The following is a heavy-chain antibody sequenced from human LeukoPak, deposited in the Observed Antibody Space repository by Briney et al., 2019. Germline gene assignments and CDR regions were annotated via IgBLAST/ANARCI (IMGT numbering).Heavy chain of an antibody. V-gene: IGHV1-69*13. Sequence: SVKVSCKASGGTFSSYAISWVRQAPGQGLEWMGGIIPIFGTANYAQKFQGRVTITADESTSAAYMELSSLRSEDTAVYYCARVPLPYGGNYYFDYWGQGTLVTVSS. CDR2: IIPIFGTA. CDR3: ARVPLPYGGNYYFDY. D-gene: IGHD4-23*01. CDR1: GGTFSSYA. J-gene: IGHJ4*02.